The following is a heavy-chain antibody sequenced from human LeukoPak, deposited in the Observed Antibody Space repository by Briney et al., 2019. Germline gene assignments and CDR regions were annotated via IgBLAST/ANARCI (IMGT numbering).Heavy chain of an antibody. V-gene: IGHV4-4*07. CDR2: IYTSGST. CDR1: GGSISRYY. Sequence: SETLSLTCTVSGGSISRYYWSWIRQPAGKGLEWIGRIYTSGSTNYNPSLKSRVTMSVDTSKHQFSLKLSSVTAAHTAVYYCARDRGASSIAAAGNLNWFDPWGQGTLVTVSS. CDR3: ARDRGASSIAAAGNLNWFDP. J-gene: IGHJ5*02. D-gene: IGHD6-13*01.